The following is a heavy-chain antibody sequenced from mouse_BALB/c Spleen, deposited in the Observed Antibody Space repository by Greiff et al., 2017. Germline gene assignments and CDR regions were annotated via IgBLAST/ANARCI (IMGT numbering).Heavy chain of an antibody. CDR3: ARGPPSTMIATWFAY. J-gene: IGHJ3*01. CDR1: GFSLTSYG. V-gene: IGHV2-9*02. Sequence: VQGVESGPGLVAPSQSLSITCTVSGFSLTSYGVHWVRQPPGKGLEWLGVIWAGGSTNYNSALMSRLSISKDNSKSQVFLKMNSLQTDDTAMYYCARGPPSTMIATWFAYWGQGTLVTVSA. D-gene: IGHD2-4*01. CDR2: IWAGGST.